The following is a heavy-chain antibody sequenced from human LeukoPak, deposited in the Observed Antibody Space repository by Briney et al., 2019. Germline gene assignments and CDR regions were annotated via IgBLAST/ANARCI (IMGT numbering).Heavy chain of an antibody. D-gene: IGHD3-10*01. J-gene: IGHJ4*02. CDR1: GGSISSGDYY. V-gene: IGHV4-30-4*08. CDR2: IYYSGST. CDR3: ARGPRRITMVRGVMDFDY. Sequence: SQTLSLTCTVSGGSISSGDYYWSWIRQPPGKGLEWIGYIYYSGSTYYNPSLKSRVTISVDTSKNQFSLKLSSVTAADTAVYYCARGPRRITMVRGVMDFDYWGQGTLVTVSS.